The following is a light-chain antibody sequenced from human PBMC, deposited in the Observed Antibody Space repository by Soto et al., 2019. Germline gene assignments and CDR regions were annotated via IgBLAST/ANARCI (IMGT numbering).Light chain of an antibody. J-gene: IGKJ1*01. V-gene: IGKV3-15*01. CDR1: QSVRSN. Sequence: EIVLTQSPATLSVSPGERPTLSCSASQSVRSNLAWYQQKPGQAPRLLIYGASTRETGIPARFSGSGSGTEFTLTISSLQSEDFAVYYCQQYNNWTRTFGQGTKVDIK. CDR3: QQYNNWTRT. CDR2: GAS.